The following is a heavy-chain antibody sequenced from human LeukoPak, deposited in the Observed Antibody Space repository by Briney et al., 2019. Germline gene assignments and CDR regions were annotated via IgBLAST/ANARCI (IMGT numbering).Heavy chain of an antibody. CDR2: ISSSSSYI. CDR3: ARAGSGWLIDY. Sequence: GGSLRLSCAASGFTFSSYNMNWVRQAPGKGLEWVSSISSSSSYIYYADSVKGRFTISRDNAKNSLYLQMNSLRAEDTAVYYCARAGSGWLIDYWGQGTLVTVSS. V-gene: IGHV3-21*01. J-gene: IGHJ4*02. CDR1: GFTFSSYN. D-gene: IGHD6-19*01.